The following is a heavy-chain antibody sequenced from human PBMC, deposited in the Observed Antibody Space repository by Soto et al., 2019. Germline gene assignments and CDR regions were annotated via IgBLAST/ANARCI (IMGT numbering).Heavy chain of an antibody. Sequence: SETLSLTGSLSGCSLSSYYLRLIRPPPGKGLGWIGGIYYSGSTNYKPPPQSRVTIPVDTSKHQFSLKLSSVTAADTAVYYCPRAFPGGNYYYGMDVWGQGTTVTVSS. CDR2: IYYSGST. CDR3: PRAFPGGNYYYGMDV. V-gene: IGHV4-59*01. CDR1: GCSLSSYY. D-gene: IGHD1-26*01. J-gene: IGHJ6*02.